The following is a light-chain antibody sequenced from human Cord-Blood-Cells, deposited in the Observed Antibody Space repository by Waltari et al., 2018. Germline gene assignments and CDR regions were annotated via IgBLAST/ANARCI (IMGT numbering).Light chain of an antibody. CDR1: QSLLHSNGYNY. V-gene: IGKV2-28*01. CDR2: LGS. J-gene: IGKJ4*01. Sequence: DFVMTQSPLSLPVTPGEPAPLSCRSSQSLLHSNGYNYLDWYLQKPGQSPQLLIYLGSNRASGVPDRFSGSGSGTDFTLKISRVEAEDVGVYYCMQALQTPLTFGGGTKVEIK. CDR3: MQALQTPLT.